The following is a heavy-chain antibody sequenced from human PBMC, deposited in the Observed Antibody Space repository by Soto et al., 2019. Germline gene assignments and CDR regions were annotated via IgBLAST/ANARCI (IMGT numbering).Heavy chain of an antibody. V-gene: IGHV1-69*01. CDR3: ARHYYDSSDLGGRYYGMDV. CDR2: IIPIFGTA. CDR1: GGTFSSYA. Sequence: QVQLVQSGAEVKKPGSSVKVSCKASGGTFSSYAISWVRQAPGQGLEWMGGIIPIFGTANYAQKFQGRVTITAHESTSTAYMELSSLRSEDTAVYYCARHYYDSSDLGGRYYGMDVWGQGTTVTVSS. J-gene: IGHJ6*02. D-gene: IGHD3-22*01.